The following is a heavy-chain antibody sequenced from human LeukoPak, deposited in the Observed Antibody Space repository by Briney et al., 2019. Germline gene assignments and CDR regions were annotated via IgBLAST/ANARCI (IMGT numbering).Heavy chain of an antibody. V-gene: IGHV1-2*02. D-gene: IGHD3-22*01. CDR1: GYTFTGYY. CDR2: INPNSGGT. Sequence: ASVKVSCKASGYTFTGYYMHWVRQAPGQGLEWMGWINPNSGGTNYAQKFQGRVTMTRDTSISTAYMELSRLRSDDTAVYCCARAWGYDSSGYPLDVFDYWGQGTLVTVSS. CDR3: ARAWGYDSSGYPLDVFDY. J-gene: IGHJ4*02.